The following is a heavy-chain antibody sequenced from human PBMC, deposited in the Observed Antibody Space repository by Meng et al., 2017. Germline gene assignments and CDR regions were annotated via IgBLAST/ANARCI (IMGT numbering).Heavy chain of an antibody. V-gene: IGHV2-5*01. J-gene: IGHJ4*02. CDR2: IYWNDDK. D-gene: IGHD3-10*01. Sequence: SGPTLVTPTQTLTLTCTFSGFSLSTSGVGVGWIRQPPGKALEWLALIYWNDDKRYSPSLKSRLTITKDTSKNQVVLTMTNMDPVDTATYYCAHSLLSRARYYFDYWGQGTLVTVSS. CDR1: GFSLSTSGVG. CDR3: AHSLLSRARYYFDY.